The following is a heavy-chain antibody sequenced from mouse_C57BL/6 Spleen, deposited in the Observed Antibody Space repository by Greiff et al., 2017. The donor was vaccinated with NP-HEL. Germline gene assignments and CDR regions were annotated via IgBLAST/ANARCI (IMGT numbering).Heavy chain of an antibody. D-gene: IGHD1-1*01. CDR2: ISDGGSYT. CDR1: GFTFSSYA. CDR3: ARANYGSSYGRDFDY. V-gene: IGHV5-4*03. J-gene: IGHJ2*01. Sequence: EVNVVESGGGLVKPGGSLKLSCAASGFTFSSYAMSWVRQTPEKRLEWVATISDGGSYTYYPDNVKGRFTISRDNAKNNLYLQMSHLKSEDTAMYYCARANYGSSYGRDFDYWGQGTTLTVSS.